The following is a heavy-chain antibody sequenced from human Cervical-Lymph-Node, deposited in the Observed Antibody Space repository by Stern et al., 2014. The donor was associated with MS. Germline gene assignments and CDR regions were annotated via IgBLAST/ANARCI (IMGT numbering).Heavy chain of an antibody. CDR3: AREGNGMDV. J-gene: IGHJ6*02. Sequence: QDQLVQSGGGLVKPGGSLRLSCAASGFTFSDYYMSWIRQAPGKGLEWVSYISGTSGHTDYADSVKGRFTISRDNAKNSLYLQMNSLRAEDTAVYYCAREGNGMDVWGQGTTVTVSS. CDR1: GFTFSDYY. V-gene: IGHV3-11*06. CDR2: ISGTSGHT.